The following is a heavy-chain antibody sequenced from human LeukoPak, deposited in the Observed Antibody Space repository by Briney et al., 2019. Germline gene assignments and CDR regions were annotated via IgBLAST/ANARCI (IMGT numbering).Heavy chain of an antibody. CDR3: GRDLPAAAGVSDY. CDR1: GYTFTGYY. Sequence: GASVKVSCTASGYTFTGYYMHWGRQAPGQGLEWMGWGNPNSGGTKCAQKFPGRVTMSRDTSINTVYMELSRLRSDDTDVYYCGRDLPAAAGVSDYWGQGTRVTVSA. J-gene: IGHJ4*02. CDR2: GNPNSGGT. V-gene: IGHV1-2*02. D-gene: IGHD2-2*01.